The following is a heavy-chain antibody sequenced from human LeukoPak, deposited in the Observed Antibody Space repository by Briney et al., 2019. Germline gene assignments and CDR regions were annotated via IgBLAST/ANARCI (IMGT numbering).Heavy chain of an antibody. V-gene: IGHV3-23*01. Sequence: GGSLRLSCAACGFSFSSYAMSWVRQAPGKGLEWVSGISDSGGSTYYADSVKGRFTISRDNSKKQLFLQVDSLRVEDTAVYYCAKGKINHDGAFDAWGQGTRVTVSS. D-gene: IGHD3-16*01. CDR3: AKGKINHDGAFDA. CDR1: GFSFSSYA. CDR2: ISDSGGST. J-gene: IGHJ3*01.